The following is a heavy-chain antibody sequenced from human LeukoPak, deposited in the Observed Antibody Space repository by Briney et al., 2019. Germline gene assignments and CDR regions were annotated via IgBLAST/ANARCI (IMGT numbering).Heavy chain of an antibody. D-gene: IGHD2-21*01. V-gene: IGHV3-23*01. CDR3: ATGFSAISHDGY. CDR2: ISGSGGST. Sequence: GGSLRLSCAASGFTFSSYAMSWVRQAPGKGLEWVSAISGSGGSTYYADSVKGRFTISRDNSKNTLYLQMNSLKTEDTAVYYCATGFSAISHDGYWGQGTLVTVSS. J-gene: IGHJ4*02. CDR1: GFTFSSYA.